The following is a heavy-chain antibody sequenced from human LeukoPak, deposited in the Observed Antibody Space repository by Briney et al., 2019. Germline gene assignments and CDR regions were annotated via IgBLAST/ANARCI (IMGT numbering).Heavy chain of an antibody. D-gene: IGHD6-6*01. J-gene: IGHJ6*02. CDR2: IWYDGSNK. CDR3: ARDLRPYYYYGMDV. CDR1: GFTFSSYG. V-gene: IGHV3-33*01. Sequence: GSLRLSCAASGFTFSSYGMHWVRQAPGKGLEWVAVIWYDGSNKYYADSVKGRFTISRDNSKNTLYLQMNSLRAEDTAVYYCARDLRPYYYYGMDVWGQGTTVTVSS.